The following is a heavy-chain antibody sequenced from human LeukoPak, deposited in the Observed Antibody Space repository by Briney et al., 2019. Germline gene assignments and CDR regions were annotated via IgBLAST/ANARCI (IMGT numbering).Heavy chain of an antibody. D-gene: IGHD3-10*01. CDR1: GGSISSYY. CDR2: IYYSGST. Sequence: SEALSLTCTDSGGSISSYYWSWIRQPPGKGLEWIGYIYYSGSTNYNPSLKSRVTISVDTSKNQFSLKLSSVTAADTAVYYCARHFLWFGELMAFDYWGQGTLVTVSS. J-gene: IGHJ4*02. CDR3: ARHFLWFGELMAFDY. V-gene: IGHV4-59*08.